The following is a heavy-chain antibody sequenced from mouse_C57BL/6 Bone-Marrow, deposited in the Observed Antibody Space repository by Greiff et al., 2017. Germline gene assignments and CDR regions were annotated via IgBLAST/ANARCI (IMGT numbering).Heavy chain of an antibody. J-gene: IGHJ3*01. CDR1: GFSLTSYG. V-gene: IGHV2-6*01. Sequence: VQGVESGPGLVAPSQSLSITCTVSGFSLTSYGVDWVRQSPGKGLEWLGVIWGVGSTNYNSALKSRLSISKDNSKSQVFLKMNSLQTDDTAMYYCASLRDPPFAYWGQGTLVTVSA. CDR2: IWGVGST. CDR3: ASLRDPPFAY.